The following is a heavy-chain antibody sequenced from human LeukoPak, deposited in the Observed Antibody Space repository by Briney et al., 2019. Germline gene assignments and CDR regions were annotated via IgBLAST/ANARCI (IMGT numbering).Heavy chain of an antibody. J-gene: IGHJ4*02. CDR3: ARTNWNDDDSN. Sequence: PGGSLRLSCAASGFTVSSNYMSWVRQAPGKGPEWVSAISGGGGSTYYADSVKGRFTISRDNSKNTLYLQMNSLRAEDTAVYYCARTNWNDDDSNWGQGTLVTVSS. V-gene: IGHV3-23*01. D-gene: IGHD1-20*01. CDR2: ISGGGGST. CDR1: GFTVSSNY.